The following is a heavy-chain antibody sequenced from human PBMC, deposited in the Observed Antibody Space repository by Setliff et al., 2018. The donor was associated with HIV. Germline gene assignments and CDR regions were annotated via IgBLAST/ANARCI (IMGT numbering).Heavy chain of an antibody. D-gene: IGHD4-4*01. V-gene: IGHV1-69*10. Sequence: SVKVSCKASGGTFSIYAISWVRQAPGQGLEWMGGIIPILGMSIYAQKFQGRVTITADESTSTAYMELSSLRSEDTAVYYCARDLQYNYYYGMDVWGQGTTVTVSS. J-gene: IGHJ6*02. CDR1: GGTFSIYA. CDR3: ARDLQYNYYYGMDV. CDR2: IIPILGMS.